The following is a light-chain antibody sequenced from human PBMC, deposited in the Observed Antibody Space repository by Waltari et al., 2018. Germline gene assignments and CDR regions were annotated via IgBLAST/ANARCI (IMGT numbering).Light chain of an antibody. CDR3: SSYSTSTYPI. V-gene: IGLV2-14*01. CDR2: QVS. Sequence: QSALTQPASVSASLGQSITISCTGTGRDIGAYDYVSWYQQHPGKAPKLIIFQVSNRPSGVSDRFSASKSGMTASLSRSGLRTDDEAIYYCSSYSTSTYPIFGGGTKVTVL. J-gene: IGLJ2*01. CDR1: GRDIGAYDY.